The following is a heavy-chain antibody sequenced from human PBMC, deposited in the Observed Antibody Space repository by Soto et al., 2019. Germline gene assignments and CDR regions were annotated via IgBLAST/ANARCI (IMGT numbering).Heavy chain of an antibody. CDR1: GFTFSSYS. V-gene: IGHV3-21*01. CDR2: ISSSSSYI. CDR3: ARGLEERGTFDP. Sequence: GGSLIISCAASGFTFSSYSMNWVRQAPGKGLEWVSSISSSSSYIYYADSVKGRFTISRDNAKNSLYLQMNSLRAEDTAVYYCARGLEERGTFDPWGQGTLVTVSS. J-gene: IGHJ5*02. D-gene: IGHD1-1*01.